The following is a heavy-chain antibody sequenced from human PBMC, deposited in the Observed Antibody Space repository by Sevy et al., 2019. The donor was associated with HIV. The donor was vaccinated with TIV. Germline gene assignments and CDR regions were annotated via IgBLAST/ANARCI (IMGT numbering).Heavy chain of an antibody. CDR3: ARHESQGDYPLDL. V-gene: IGHV4-59*08. J-gene: IGHJ4*02. Sequence: SETLSLTCGVSAGSISDYYWGWIRQPPGKRLEYIGWIHSSGRSYYNPSLSSRLTMSIDTSRNQFSLKLFSLTAAVTAMYYCARHESQGDYPLDLWGQGTLVTVSS. CDR1: AGSISDYY. D-gene: IGHD4-17*01. CDR2: IHSSGRS.